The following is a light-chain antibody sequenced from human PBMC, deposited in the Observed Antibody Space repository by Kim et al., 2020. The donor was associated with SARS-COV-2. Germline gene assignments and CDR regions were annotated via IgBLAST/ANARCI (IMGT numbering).Light chain of an antibody. CDR1: QSIRAD. Sequence: SPGERATHSCRASQSIRADLAWYQQKSGQAPRLLIYDASTRATGVPARFTGSGSGTDFTLTIDGLQSEDFAMYYCQQYNYWPPWTFGQGTKVDIK. CDR3: QQYNYWPPWT. V-gene: IGKV3-15*01. J-gene: IGKJ1*01. CDR2: DAS.